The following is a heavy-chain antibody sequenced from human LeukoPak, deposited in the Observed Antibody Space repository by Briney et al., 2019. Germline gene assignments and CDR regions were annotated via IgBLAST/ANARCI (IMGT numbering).Heavy chain of an antibody. V-gene: IGHV4-34*01. Sequence: SETLSLTCAVYGGSFSGYYWSWIRQPPGKGLEWIGEINHSGSTNYNPSLKSRVTISVDTSKNQFSLKLSSVTAADTAVYYCARSGTANWFDPWGQGTLVTVSS. CDR1: GGSFSGYY. J-gene: IGHJ5*02. CDR3: ARSGTANWFDP. D-gene: IGHD1-26*01. CDR2: INHSGST.